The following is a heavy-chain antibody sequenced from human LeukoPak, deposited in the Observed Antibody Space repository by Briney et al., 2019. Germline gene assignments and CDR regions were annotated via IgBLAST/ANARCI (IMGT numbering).Heavy chain of an antibody. CDR1: GFTFSSYA. J-gene: IGHJ4*02. CDR3: ARASEWLVRD. CDR2: ISGSGGST. Sequence: GGSLRLSCAASGFTFSSYAMSWVRQAPEKGLEWVSAISGSGGSTYYADSVKGRFTISRDSAKNTLYLQMNSLRAEDTAVYYCARASEWLVRDWGQGTLVTVSS. V-gene: IGHV3-23*01. D-gene: IGHD6-19*01.